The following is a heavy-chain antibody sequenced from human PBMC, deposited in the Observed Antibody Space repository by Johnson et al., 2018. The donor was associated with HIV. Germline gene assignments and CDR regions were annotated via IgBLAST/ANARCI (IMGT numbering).Heavy chain of an antibody. CDR1: GFSVSSYY. V-gene: IGHV3-66*01. CDR3: ARACRDGYTCDVYDI. CDR2: ISSGGDT. Sequence: VQLVESGGNLVQPGGSLTLSCAAPGFSVSSYYMTWVRQAPGKGLDWVSVISSGGDTYYADSVKGRCTISRDNSKNTLYLQMNSLRAEDTTWYYCARACRDGYTCDVYDIWGQGTMVTVSS. J-gene: IGHJ3*02. D-gene: IGHD5-24*01.